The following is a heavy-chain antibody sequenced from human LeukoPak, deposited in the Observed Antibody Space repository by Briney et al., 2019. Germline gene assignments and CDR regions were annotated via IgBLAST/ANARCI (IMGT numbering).Heavy chain of an antibody. V-gene: IGHV1-18*01. Sequence: ASVKVSCKASGYTFTSYDINWVRQATGQGLEWMGWITTYHGDTNYAQKVQDRVTITTDTSTTTAYMELRSLRSDDTAVYYCARVVWYGAEYYFDYWGQGALVTVFS. CDR3: ARVVWYGAEYYFDY. D-gene: IGHD3-16*01. J-gene: IGHJ4*02. CDR1: GYTFTSYD. CDR2: ITTYHGDT.